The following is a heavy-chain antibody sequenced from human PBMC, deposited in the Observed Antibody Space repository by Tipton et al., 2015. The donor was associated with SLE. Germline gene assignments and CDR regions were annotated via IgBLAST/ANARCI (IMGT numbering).Heavy chain of an antibody. D-gene: IGHD5-24*01. J-gene: IGHJ3*02. Sequence: GLVKPSETLSLTCTVSGGSISSSSYYWGWIRQPPGKGLEWIGSIYYSGSTYYNPSLKSRVTISVDTSKNQFSLKLSSVTAEDTAVYYCARASGGWLTMGGAFDIWGQGTMVTVSS. CDR1: GGSISSSSYY. CDR3: ARASGGWLTMGGAFDI. V-gene: IGHV4-39*07. CDR2: IYYSGST.